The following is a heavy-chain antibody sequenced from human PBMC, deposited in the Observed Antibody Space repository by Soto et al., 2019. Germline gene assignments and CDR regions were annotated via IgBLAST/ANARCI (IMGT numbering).Heavy chain of an antibody. J-gene: IGHJ6*02. Sequence: SCKASGYTFTGYYMHWVRQAPGKGLEHVSTLSSNGIGTYYADSVKGRFTFSRDTSKNTLYLQMSSLRTEDTAVYYCVKDMGQAAVGIRYPYGLNDWGLGTTVTASS. D-gene: IGHD6-13*01. CDR2: LSSNGIGT. CDR1: GYTFTGYY. CDR3: VKDMGQAAVGIRYPYGLND. V-gene: IGHV3-64D*06.